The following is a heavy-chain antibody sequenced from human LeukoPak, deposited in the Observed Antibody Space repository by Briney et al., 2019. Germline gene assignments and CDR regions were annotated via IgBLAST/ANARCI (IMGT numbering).Heavy chain of an antibody. D-gene: IGHD3-3*01. Sequence: PGRSLRLSCAASGFTFSSYAMHWVRQAPGKGLEWVAVISYDGSNKYYAGSVKGRFTISRDNSKNTLYLQMSSLRAEDTAVYYCARDLVLGYYDFWSGYSNAFDIWGQGTMVTVSS. V-gene: IGHV3-30-3*01. J-gene: IGHJ3*02. CDR1: GFTFSSYA. CDR3: ARDLVLGYYDFWSGYSNAFDI. CDR2: ISYDGSNK.